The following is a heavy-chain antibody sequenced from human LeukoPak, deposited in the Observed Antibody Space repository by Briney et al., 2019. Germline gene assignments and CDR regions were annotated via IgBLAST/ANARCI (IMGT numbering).Heavy chain of an antibody. Sequence: PGGSLRLSCAASEFIFSNYEMNWVRQAPGKGLEWVSYILSSTTIYYADSVKGRFTISRDNAENSVYLQMNSLRAEDTGVYYCVRDGQFDYWGQGTLVTVSS. CDR3: VRDGQFDY. CDR2: ILSSTTI. CDR1: EFIFSNYE. J-gene: IGHJ4*02. V-gene: IGHV3-48*03.